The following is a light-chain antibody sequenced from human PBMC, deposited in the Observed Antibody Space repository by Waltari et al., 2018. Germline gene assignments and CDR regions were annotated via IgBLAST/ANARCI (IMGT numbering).Light chain of an antibody. J-gene: IGLJ3*02. V-gene: IGLV1-44*01. CDR1: SSNIGSYT. CDR2: SND. CDR3: ATWDDRLNGQGV. Sequence: QSVLTQPPSASGTPGQRVTISCSGSSSNIGSYTVNWYQQFPETAPKLLIYSNDQRPSGVPDRFSGSKSGTSASLAISGLQSEDEADYYCATWDDRLNGQGVFGGGTRLTVL.